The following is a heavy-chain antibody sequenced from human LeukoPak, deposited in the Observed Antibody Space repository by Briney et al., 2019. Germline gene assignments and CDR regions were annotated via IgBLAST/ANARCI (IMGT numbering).Heavy chain of an antibody. V-gene: IGHV1-69*04. CDR1: GYTFTGYY. CDR2: IIPILGIA. Sequence: ASVKVSCKASGYTFTGYYMHWVRQAPGQGLEWMGRIIPILGIANYAQKFQGRVTITADKSTSTAYMELSSLRSEDTAVYYCARDPSIRDGYNNHYWGQGTLVTVSS. J-gene: IGHJ4*02. D-gene: IGHD5-24*01. CDR3: ARDPSIRDGYNNHY.